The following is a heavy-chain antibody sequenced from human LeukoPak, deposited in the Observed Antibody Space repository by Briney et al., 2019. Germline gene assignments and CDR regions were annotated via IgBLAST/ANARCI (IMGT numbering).Heavy chain of an antibody. Sequence: EASVKVSCKASGYTFTSYGISWVRQAPGQGLEWMGWISAYNGNTNYAQKLQGRVTMTTDTSTSTAYMELRSLRSDDTAVYYCARVRAPGDYYYYYMDVWGKGTTVTVSS. J-gene: IGHJ6*03. CDR1: GYTFTSYG. D-gene: IGHD3-10*01. CDR3: ARVRAPGDYYYYYMDV. CDR2: ISAYNGNT. V-gene: IGHV1-18*01.